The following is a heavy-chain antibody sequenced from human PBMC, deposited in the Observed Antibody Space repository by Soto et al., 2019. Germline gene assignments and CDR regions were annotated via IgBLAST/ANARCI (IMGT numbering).Heavy chain of an antibody. J-gene: IGHJ5*02. Sequence: PSETLSLTCTVSGGSISSSGCYWGWIRQPPGKGLEWIGSIYYSGSTYYNPSLKSRVTISVDTSKNQFSLKLSSVTAADTAVYYCARHVVLVGGSFDPWGQGTLVTVSS. V-gene: IGHV4-39*01. CDR3: ARHVVLVGGSFDP. D-gene: IGHD1-26*01. CDR2: IYYSGST. CDR1: GGSISSSGCY.